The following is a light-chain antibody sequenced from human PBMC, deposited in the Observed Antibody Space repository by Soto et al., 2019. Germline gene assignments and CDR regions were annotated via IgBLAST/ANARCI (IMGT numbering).Light chain of an antibody. CDR1: QSVLYSSNSKNC. CDR2: WAS. V-gene: IGKV4-1*01. CDR3: QQYYTTPWT. J-gene: IGKJ1*01. Sequence: DIVMTQSPDSLAVSLGERTTIKCKSSQSVLYSSNSKNCLAWYQQKPGQPPKLLIYWASTRESGVPDRFSGGGSGTDFTLTISSLQAEDVAVYYCQQYYTTPWTFGQGTQVEIK.